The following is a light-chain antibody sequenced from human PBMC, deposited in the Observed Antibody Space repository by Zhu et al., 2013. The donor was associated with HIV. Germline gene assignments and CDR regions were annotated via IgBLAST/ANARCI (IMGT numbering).Light chain of an antibody. CDR2: DNN. CDR3: GTWDTSLYAGV. CDR1: NSNIGTNY. J-gene: IGLJ3*02. Sequence: QSVVTQPPSASGTPGQSVTISCSGSNSNIGTNYVYWYQQLPGTAPKLLIYDNNKRPSGIPDRFSGSKSGTSATLGITGLQTGDEADYYCGTWDTSLYAGVFGGGTKLTVL. V-gene: IGLV1-51*01.